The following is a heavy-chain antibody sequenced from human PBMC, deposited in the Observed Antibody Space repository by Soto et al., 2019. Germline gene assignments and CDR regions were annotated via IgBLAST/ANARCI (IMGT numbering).Heavy chain of an antibody. CDR2: IDPSDSYI. CDR3: ARRLGKAHSGMDV. D-gene: IGHD1-26*01. CDR1: GYSFTSYW. J-gene: IGHJ6*02. V-gene: IGHV5-10-1*01. Sequence: GESLKISCQGSGYSFTSYWISWVRQMPGKGLEWMGRIDPSDSYISYSPSSQGHVTISIDKSNTTAYLQWSTLKASDTAVYFCARRLGKAHSGMDVWGQGTTVTVSS.